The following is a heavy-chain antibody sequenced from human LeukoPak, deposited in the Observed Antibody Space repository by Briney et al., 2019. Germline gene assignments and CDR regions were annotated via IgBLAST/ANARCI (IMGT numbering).Heavy chain of an antibody. CDR3: AGHATSSTSGPPYDY. V-gene: IGHV4-39*01. CDR1: GGSISSSSYY. CDR2: IYYSGST. D-gene: IGHD5-24*01. Sequence: SETLSLTCTVSGGSISSSSYYWGWIRQPPGKGLEWIGSIYYSGSTYYNPSLKSRVTISVDTSKNQFSLKMSSVTAADTAVYYCAGHATSSTSGPPYDYWGQGTLVTVSS. J-gene: IGHJ4*02.